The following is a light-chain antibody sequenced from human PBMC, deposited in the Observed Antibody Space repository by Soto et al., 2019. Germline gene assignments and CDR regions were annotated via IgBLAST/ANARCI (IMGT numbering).Light chain of an antibody. J-gene: IGKJ1*01. CDR3: QQYDNWPWT. CDR1: QTISIW. V-gene: IGKV1-5*03. Sequence: DIQMTQSPSTLSGSVGDRVTITCRASQTISIWLSWYQQKPGKAPKLLIYKASTLKSGVPSRFSGSGSGTDFTLTISSLQSDDFAVYYCQQYDNWPWTFGQGTKVDI. CDR2: KAS.